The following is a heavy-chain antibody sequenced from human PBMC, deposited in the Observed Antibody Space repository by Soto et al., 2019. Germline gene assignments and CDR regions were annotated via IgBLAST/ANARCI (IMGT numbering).Heavy chain of an antibody. Sequence: QLQLQESGPGLVKPSETLSLTCIVSRGSISSSSYYWDWIRQPPGKGLEWIGSIYYRGNTYYNPSLKSRVTMSVDTSKDQFSLKLSSVTAADTAVYYCARRWLQFNFFDYWGQGTLVTVSS. V-gene: IGHV4-39*01. D-gene: IGHD5-12*01. CDR2: IYYRGNT. CDR3: ARRWLQFNFFDY. CDR1: RGSISSSSYY. J-gene: IGHJ4*02.